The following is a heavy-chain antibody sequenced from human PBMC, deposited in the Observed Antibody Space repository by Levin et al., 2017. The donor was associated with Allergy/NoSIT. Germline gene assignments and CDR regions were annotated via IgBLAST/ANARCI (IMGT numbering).Heavy chain of an antibody. CDR3: AKDSFGVVIAYYFDY. D-gene: IGHD3-3*01. V-gene: IGHV3-23*01. CDR2: ISGSGGST. Sequence: GASVKVSCAASGFTFSSYAMSWVRQAPGKGLEWVSAISGSGGSTYYADSVKGRFTISRDNSKNTLYLQMNSLRAEDTAVYYCAKDSFGVVIAYYFDYWGQGTLVTVSS. J-gene: IGHJ4*02. CDR1: GFTFSSYA.